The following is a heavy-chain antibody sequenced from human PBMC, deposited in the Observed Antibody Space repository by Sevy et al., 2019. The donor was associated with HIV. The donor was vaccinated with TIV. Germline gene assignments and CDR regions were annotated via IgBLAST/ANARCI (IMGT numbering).Heavy chain of an antibody. D-gene: IGHD3-22*01. CDR2: ISSSSSTI. Sequence: GGSLRLSCAASGFTFSSYSMNWVRQAPGKGLEWVSYISSSSSTIYYADSVKGRFTISRDNAKNSLYLQMNSLRAEDTAVYYCAAHYDSSGYYYRTFDAFDIWGQGTMVTVSS. CDR3: AAHYDSSGYYYRTFDAFDI. CDR1: GFTFSSYS. V-gene: IGHV3-48*01. J-gene: IGHJ3*02.